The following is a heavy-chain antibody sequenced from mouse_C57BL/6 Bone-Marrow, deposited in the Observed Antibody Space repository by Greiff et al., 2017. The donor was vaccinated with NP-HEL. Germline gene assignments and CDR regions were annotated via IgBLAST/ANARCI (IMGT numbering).Heavy chain of an antibody. V-gene: IGHV1-7*01. CDR1: GYTFTSYW. D-gene: IGHD2-4*01. CDR3: ARRNSDYDYVQLNWYFDV. J-gene: IGHJ1*03. CDR2: INPSSGYT. Sequence: QVQLQQSGAELSKPGASVKLSCKASGYTFTSYWMHWVKQRPGQGLEWIGYINPSSGYTKYNQKFKDKATLTADKSSSTAYMQLSSLTYEDSAVYYCARRNSDYDYVQLNWYFDVWGTGTTVTVSS.